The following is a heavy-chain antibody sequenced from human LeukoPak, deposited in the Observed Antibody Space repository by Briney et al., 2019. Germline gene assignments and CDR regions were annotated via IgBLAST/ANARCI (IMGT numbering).Heavy chain of an antibody. Sequence: PGGSLRLSCAASGFTFTSYSMNWVRQAPGKGLEWVSSISSNTNYIYYADSMKGRFTISRDNAKNSLYLQMNSLRVDDTAVYYCARDPDSGRFWLAVWGQGTTVTVSS. J-gene: IGHJ6*02. CDR1: GFTFTSYS. CDR2: ISSNTNYI. D-gene: IGHD3-10*01. CDR3: ARDPDSGRFWLAV. V-gene: IGHV3-21*01.